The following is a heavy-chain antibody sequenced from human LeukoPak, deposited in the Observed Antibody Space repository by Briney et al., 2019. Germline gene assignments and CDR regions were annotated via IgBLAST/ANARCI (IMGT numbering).Heavy chain of an antibody. D-gene: IGHD1-26*01. Sequence: GGSLRLSCAASGFTFSSYGMHWVRQAPGKGLEWVAVIWYDGSNKYYADSVKGRFTISRDNSKNTLYLQMNSLRAEDTAVYYCARLSGTYPGWFDPWSQGTLVTVSS. V-gene: IGHV3-33*01. CDR2: IWYDGSNK. J-gene: IGHJ5*02. CDR1: GFTFSSYG. CDR3: ARLSGTYPGWFDP.